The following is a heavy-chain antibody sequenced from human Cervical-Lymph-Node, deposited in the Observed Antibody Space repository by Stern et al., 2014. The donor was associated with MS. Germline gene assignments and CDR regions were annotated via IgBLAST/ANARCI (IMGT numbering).Heavy chain of an antibody. Sequence: VKLVESGGGVVQPGRSLRLSCAASEFSFSSFGMHWVRQAPGKGLEWVAVMWHDGSNENYSDSVKGRFTISRDNSKNTLYLQMNSLRAEDTAVYYCARSIKPYAMDVWGQGTTVTVSS. CDR3: ARSIKPYAMDV. V-gene: IGHV3-33*01. CDR2: MWHDGSNE. J-gene: IGHJ6*02. D-gene: IGHD1-14*01. CDR1: EFSFSSFG.